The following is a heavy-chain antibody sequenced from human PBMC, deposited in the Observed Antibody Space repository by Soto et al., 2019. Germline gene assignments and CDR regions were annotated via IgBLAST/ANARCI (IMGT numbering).Heavy chain of an antibody. CDR1: EYSFTSYW. Sequence: GESLKISCKGSEYSFTSYWIGWVRQMPGKGLEWMGIIYPGDSDTRYSPSFQGQVTISADKSISTAYLQWSSLKASDTAMYYCARRRSIDYDFWSGYTHAFDIWGQGTMVTVSS. J-gene: IGHJ3*02. CDR3: ARRRSIDYDFWSGYTHAFDI. CDR2: IYPGDSDT. D-gene: IGHD3-3*01. V-gene: IGHV5-51*01.